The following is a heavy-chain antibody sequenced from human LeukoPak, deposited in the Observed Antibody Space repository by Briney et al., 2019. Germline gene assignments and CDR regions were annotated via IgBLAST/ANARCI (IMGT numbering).Heavy chain of an antibody. CDR2: IIPILGIA. CDR3: ACYYDSSGYSNWFDP. V-gene: IGHV1-69*04. D-gene: IGHD3-22*01. CDR1: GGTFSSYA. J-gene: IGHJ5*02. Sequence: GASVKVSCKASGGTFSSYAISWVRQAPGQGLEWMGRIIPILGIANYAQKFQGRVTITADKSTSTAYMELSSLRSEDTAVYYCACYYDSSGYSNWFDPWGQGTLDTVSS.